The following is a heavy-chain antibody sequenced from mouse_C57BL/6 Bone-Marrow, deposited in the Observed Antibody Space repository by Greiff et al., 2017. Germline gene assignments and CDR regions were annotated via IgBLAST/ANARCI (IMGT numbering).Heavy chain of an antibody. J-gene: IGHJ4*01. V-gene: IGHV1-81*01. CDR3: ARTDDYRARDY. CDR2: SYPRSGNP. CDR1: GYTFPSYG. D-gene: IGHD2-4*01. Sequence: QVQLQQSGAELARPGASVKLSCKASGYTFPSYGISWVKQRTGKGLAWLGESYPRSGNPHYNETFKGKATLTADNASSTAYMELRSLTSEESAVYFCARTDDYRARDYWGQGTSVTVSS.